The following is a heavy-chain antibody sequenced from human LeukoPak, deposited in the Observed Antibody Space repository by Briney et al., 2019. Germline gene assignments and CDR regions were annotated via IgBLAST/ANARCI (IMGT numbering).Heavy chain of an antibody. V-gene: IGHV4-39*07. CDR3: AREGGYSYGEHLDY. Sequence: PSETLSLTCTVSGGSISSSSYYWGWIRQPPGKGLEWIGSIYYSGSTYYNPSLKSRVTISVDTSKNQFSLKLSSVTAADTAVYYCAREGGYSYGEHLDYWGQGTLVTVSS. CDR2: IYYSGST. J-gene: IGHJ4*02. D-gene: IGHD5-18*01. CDR1: GGSISSSSYY.